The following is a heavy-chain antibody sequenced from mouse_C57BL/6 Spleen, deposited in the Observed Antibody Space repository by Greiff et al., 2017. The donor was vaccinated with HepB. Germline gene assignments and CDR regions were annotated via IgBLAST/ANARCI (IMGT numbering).Heavy chain of an antibody. CDR3: ARKYDYWYFDV. D-gene: IGHD2-10*02. CDR2: IYPGDGDT. J-gene: IGHJ1*03. Sequence: QVHVKQSGAELVKPGASVKISCKASGYAFSSYWMNWVKQRPGKGLEWIGQIYPGDGDTNYNGKFKGKATLTADKSSSTAYMQLSSLTSEDSAVYFCARKYDYWYFDVWGTGTTVTVSS. V-gene: IGHV1-80*01. CDR1: GYAFSSYW.